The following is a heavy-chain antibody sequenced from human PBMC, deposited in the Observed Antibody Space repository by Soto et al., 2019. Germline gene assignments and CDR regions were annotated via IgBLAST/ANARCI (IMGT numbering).Heavy chain of an antibody. J-gene: IGHJ4*02. D-gene: IGHD3-22*01. CDR2: INPSGGST. V-gene: IGHV1-46*03. CDR3: ARVRGMYYYDSSGYSIDY. CDR1: GYTFTSYY. Sequence: ASVKVSCKASGYTFTSYYMHWVRQAPGQGLEWMGIINPSGGSTSYAQKFQGRVTMTRDTSTSTVYMELSSLRSEDTAVYYCARVRGMYYYDSSGYSIDYWGQLYLVTVSS.